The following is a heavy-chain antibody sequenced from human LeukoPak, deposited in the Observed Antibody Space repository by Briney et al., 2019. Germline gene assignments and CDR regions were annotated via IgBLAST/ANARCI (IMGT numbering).Heavy chain of an antibody. J-gene: IGHJ6*03. Sequence: SETLSLTCTVSGGSISSGRHYWSWIRQPAGTGLEWIGRMSTSGSTNYNPSLKSRATVSLDKSKNQFSLKLSSVTAADTAVYYCARVLVGATDYYYYYMDVWGKGTTVTVSS. CDR3: ARVLVGATDYYYYYMDV. CDR2: MSTSGST. CDR1: GGSISSGRHY. V-gene: IGHV4-61*02. D-gene: IGHD1-26*01.